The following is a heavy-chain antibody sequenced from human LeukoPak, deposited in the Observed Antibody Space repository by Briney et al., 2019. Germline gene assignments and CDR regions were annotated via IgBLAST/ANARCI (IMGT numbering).Heavy chain of an antibody. CDR2: IHYSGKA. D-gene: IGHD3-16*01. J-gene: IGHJ6*02. Sequence: SETLSLTCTVSGGTISGHYWTWIRQPPGKGLERIGQIHYSGKADYNPSLRSRTNISVDMSKNQMSLKVNSVTAADTAVYYCARFGVDYDMDVWGQGTTVTVS. CDR3: ARFGVDYDMDV. CDR1: GGTISGHY. V-gene: IGHV4-59*11.